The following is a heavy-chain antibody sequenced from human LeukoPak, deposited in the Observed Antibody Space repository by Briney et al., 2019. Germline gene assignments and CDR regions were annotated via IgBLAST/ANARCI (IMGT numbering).Heavy chain of an antibody. CDR3: ARLRDSSSPGDFDF. D-gene: IGHD6-6*01. Sequence: GASLKVSCKASGYTXIGYYLHGVRQAPGQGLEWMGWRNSKSGGTNYLQKFQGRVTMTRDTSISTAYMELIRVKSDDTAVYYCARLRDSSSPGDFDFWGQGTLVTVSS. CDR2: RNSKSGGT. V-gene: IGHV1-2*02. CDR1: GYTXIGYY. J-gene: IGHJ4*02.